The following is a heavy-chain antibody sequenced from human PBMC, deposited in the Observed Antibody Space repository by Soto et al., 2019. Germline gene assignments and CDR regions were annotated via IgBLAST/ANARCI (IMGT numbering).Heavy chain of an antibody. CDR1: GGSISSSSYY. V-gene: IGHV4-39*01. J-gene: IGHJ6*02. D-gene: IGHD3-9*01. Sequence: PSETLSLTCTVSGGSISSSSYYWGWIRQPPGKWLEWIGSIYYSGSTYYNPSLKSRVTISVDTSKNQFSLKLSFVTAADTAVYYCASGYDILTGYPRGDYYGMDVWGQGTTVT. CDR2: IYYSGST. CDR3: ASGYDILTGYPRGDYYGMDV.